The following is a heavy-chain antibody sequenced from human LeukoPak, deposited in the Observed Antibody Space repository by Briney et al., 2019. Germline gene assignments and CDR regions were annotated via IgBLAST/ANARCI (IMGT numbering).Heavy chain of an antibody. J-gene: IGHJ4*02. D-gene: IGHD2-2*01. CDR1: GYSLTEVS. CDR2: FDAEDGET. Sequence: GASVKVSCKVSGYSLTEVSIHWVRQAPGKGLEWMGNFDAEDGETIYAKTFQGRDILTGDTSTDTAYMDLSSLRFEDTAVYYCATDRDIVAVPAALGFWGQGTLVTVSS. CDR3: ATDRDIVAVPAALGF. V-gene: IGHV1-24*01.